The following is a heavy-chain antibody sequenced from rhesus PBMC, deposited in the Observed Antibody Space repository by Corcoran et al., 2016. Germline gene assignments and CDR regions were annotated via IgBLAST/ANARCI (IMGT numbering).Heavy chain of an antibody. CDR3: ARLKPGSSYSLDS. J-gene: IGHJ6*01. Sequence: QVQLQESGPGLVKPSETLSLTRAVSDGSINSNDWWTWSRQPPGKGREWVGRITGNSGTANDNPSLKSRVTISKDTSKNQFSLKLVSVTVADTAIYYCARLKPGSSYSLDSWGQGVIVSVSS. CDR1: DGSINSNDW. D-gene: IGHD4-29*01. CDR2: ITGNSGTA. V-gene: IGHV4-92*01.